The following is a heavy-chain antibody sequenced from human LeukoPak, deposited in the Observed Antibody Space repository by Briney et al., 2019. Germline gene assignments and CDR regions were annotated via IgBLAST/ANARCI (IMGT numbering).Heavy chain of an antibody. CDR2: IYYSGST. J-gene: IGHJ4*02. V-gene: IGHV4-59*01. Sequence: SETLSLTCTVSGGSISSYYWSWIRQPPGKGLEWIGYIYYSGSTNYNPSLKSRVTISVDTSKNQFSLKLSSVTAADTAVYYCAREDGSSWYGGYYFDYWGQGTLVTVSS. CDR3: AREDGSSWYGGYYFDY. CDR1: GGSISSYY. D-gene: IGHD6-13*01.